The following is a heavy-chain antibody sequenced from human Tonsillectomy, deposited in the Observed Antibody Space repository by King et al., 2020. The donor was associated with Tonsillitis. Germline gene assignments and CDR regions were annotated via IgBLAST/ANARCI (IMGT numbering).Heavy chain of an antibody. CDR2: IKQDESRK. D-gene: IGHD3-22*01. CDR3: ARDLTPCDSDVCYDAFDM. J-gene: IGHJ3*02. CDR1: GFTFSSYW. Sequence: VQLVESGGGLVQPGGSLRLSCEASGFTFSSYWMTWVRQAPGKGLEWVANIKQDESRKYYVDSVGGRFTISRDNARNSLYLQMNNLRAEDTAVYYCARDLTPCDSDVCYDAFDMWGQGTMVTVSS. V-gene: IGHV3-7*03.